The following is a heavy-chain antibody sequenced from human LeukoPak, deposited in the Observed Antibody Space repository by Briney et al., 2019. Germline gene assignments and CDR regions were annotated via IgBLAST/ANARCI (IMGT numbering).Heavy chain of an antibody. J-gene: IGHJ4*02. V-gene: IGHV1-58*02. CDR1: GFTFTSSA. CDR3: AADPLSYDSSGYYPYWFGY. CDR2: IVVGSGNT. Sequence: GASVKVSCKASGFTFTSSAMQWVRQARGQRLEWIGWIVVGSGNTNYAQKFQERVTITRDMSTSTAYMELSSLRSEDTAVYYCAADPLSYDSSGYYPYWFGYWGQGTLVTVSS. D-gene: IGHD3-22*01.